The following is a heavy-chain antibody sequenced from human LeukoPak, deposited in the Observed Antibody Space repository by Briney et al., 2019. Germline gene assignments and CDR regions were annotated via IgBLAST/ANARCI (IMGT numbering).Heavy chain of an antibody. J-gene: IGHJ2*01. V-gene: IGHV3-11*06. Sequence: GGSLRLSCAASGFTFSDYYMSWIRQAPGKGLEWVSSISRSSDYTYYADSVKGRFTISRDNAKNSLYLQMNSLRAEDTAVYYCAVAGLSYWYFDLWGRGTLVTVSS. CDR3: AVAGLSYWYFDL. D-gene: IGHD6-19*01. CDR1: GFTFSDYY. CDR2: ISRSSDYT.